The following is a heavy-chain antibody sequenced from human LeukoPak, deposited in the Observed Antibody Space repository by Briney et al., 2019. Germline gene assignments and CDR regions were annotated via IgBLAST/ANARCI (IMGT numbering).Heavy chain of an antibody. CDR1: GFTFSSYW. J-gene: IGHJ5*02. CDR2: INSDGGAT. CDR3: AKSNWFDP. Sequence: GGSLRLSCAASGFTFSSYWMHWVRQAPGKGLVWVSRINSDGGATTYADSVKGRFTISRDNGKNTLYLQKNSLRAEDTAVYYCAKSNWFDPWGQGTLVTVSS. V-gene: IGHV3-74*01.